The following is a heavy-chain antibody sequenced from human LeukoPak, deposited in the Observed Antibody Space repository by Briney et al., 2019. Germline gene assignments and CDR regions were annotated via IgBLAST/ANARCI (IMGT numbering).Heavy chain of an antibody. CDR3: ARSGTGDEWIGVDH. V-gene: IGHV1-8*03. CDR1: GYSFANYD. D-gene: IGHD3-10*01. CDR2: MNPNSGNT. J-gene: IGHJ4*02. Sequence: ASVKVSCKTSGYSFANYDINWVRQATGQGLEWMGWMNPNSGNTGYAQKFQGRVAITTDTSISTAYMELSSLISEDTAVYYCARSGTGDEWIGVDHWGQGTLVTVSS.